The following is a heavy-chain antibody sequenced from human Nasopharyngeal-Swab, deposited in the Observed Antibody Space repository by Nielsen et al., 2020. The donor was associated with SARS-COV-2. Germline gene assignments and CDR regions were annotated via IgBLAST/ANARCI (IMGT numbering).Heavy chain of an antibody. CDR1: AYTFTSYY. CDR3: ARGGDIVVVPAAIGYFQH. CDR2: INPSGGST. Sequence: ASLMVSCYASAYTFTSYYMHWVLQAPAQGLEWMGIINPSGGSTSYAQKFQGRVTMTRDTSTSTVYMELSSLRSEDTAVYYCARGGDIVVVPAAIGYFQHWGQGTLVTVSS. D-gene: IGHD2-2*01. J-gene: IGHJ1*01. V-gene: IGHV1-46*01.